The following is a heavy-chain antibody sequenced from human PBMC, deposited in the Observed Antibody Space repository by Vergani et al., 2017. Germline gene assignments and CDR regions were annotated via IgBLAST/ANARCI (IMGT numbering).Heavy chain of an antibody. Sequence: EVQLVESGGGLVQPGGSLRLSCAASGFTFSSYSMNWVRQAPGKGLEWVSYISSSSSTIYYADSVKGRFTISRDNAKNSLYLQMNSLRAEDTAVYYCARDYYDFWSGYLRGPVGYWGQGTLVTVSS. CDR2: ISSSSSTI. CDR1: GFTFSSYS. V-gene: IGHV3-48*04. CDR3: ARDYYDFWSGYLRGPVGY. D-gene: IGHD3-3*01. J-gene: IGHJ4*02.